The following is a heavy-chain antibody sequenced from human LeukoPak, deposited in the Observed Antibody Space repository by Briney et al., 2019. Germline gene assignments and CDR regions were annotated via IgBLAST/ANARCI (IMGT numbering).Heavy chain of an antibody. V-gene: IGHV3-15*07. CDR2: IKSRTDGGTT. Sequence: GGSLRLSCTTSGFNFNNAWMNWVRQAPGKGLEWVGRIKSRTDGGTTVYSAPVKGRFTISRDDSKSTLYLQMNSLKIEDTAVYYCTTDLLAAVGLASFFDFWGQGALVTVSS. CDR3: TTDLLAAVGLASFFDF. J-gene: IGHJ4*02. CDR1: GFNFNNAW. D-gene: IGHD6-13*01.